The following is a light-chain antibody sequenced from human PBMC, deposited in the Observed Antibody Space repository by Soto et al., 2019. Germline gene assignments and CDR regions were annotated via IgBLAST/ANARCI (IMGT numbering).Light chain of an antibody. J-gene: IGLJ1*01. V-gene: IGLV2-14*01. Sequence: QSVLTQPASVSVSPGQSITISCTGTSSDVGGYNYVSWYQQHPGKAPKLMIYAVTDRPSGVSSRFSGSKSGNTASLTISGLQAEDEADYYCSSYTSSSTLFGTGTKVT. CDR3: SSYTSSSTL. CDR1: SSDVGGYNY. CDR2: AVT.